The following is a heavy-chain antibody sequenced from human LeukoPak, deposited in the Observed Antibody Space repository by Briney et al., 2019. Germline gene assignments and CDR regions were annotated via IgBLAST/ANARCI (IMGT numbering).Heavy chain of an antibody. V-gene: IGHV3-64*01. CDR3: ARIPEY. D-gene: IGHD2-2*01. CDR1: GFDFSTYA. CDR2: ISKSGDDT. J-gene: IGHJ1*01. Sequence: GGSLRLSCAASGFDFSTYAMHWVRLTPGKGLEFVSAISKSGDDTSYGNDVKGRFTISRDNIKNTVDLEMGSLRVADTGIYYCARIPEYWGQGTVVTVSS.